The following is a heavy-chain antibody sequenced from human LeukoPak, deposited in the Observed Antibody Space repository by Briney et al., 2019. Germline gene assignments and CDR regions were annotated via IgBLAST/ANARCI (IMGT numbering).Heavy chain of an antibody. CDR3: ARDGYSGSYYRLYYFFMDV. D-gene: IGHD1-26*01. V-gene: IGHV3-23*01. CDR1: GFTFSSYG. J-gene: IGHJ6*03. Sequence: GTLRLSCAASGFTFSSYGMSWVRQAPGKGLEWVSSISGSGDNMDYADSVKGRFTISRDNSENTLYLQMNSLRGEDTAVYYCARDGYSGSYYRLYYFFMDVWGKGTTVTVSS. CDR2: ISGSGDNM.